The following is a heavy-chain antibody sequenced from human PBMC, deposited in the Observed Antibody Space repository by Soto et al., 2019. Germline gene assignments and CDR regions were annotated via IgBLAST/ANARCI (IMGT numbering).Heavy chain of an antibody. J-gene: IGHJ6*03. CDR2: IYWDDDK. Sequence: QITLKESGPTLVKPTQTLTLTCTFSGFSLSTSGVGVGWIRQPPGKALEWLALIYWDDDKRYSPSLKSRLTITKETSKNQVVLTMTNMDPVDTATYYCAHSRVGYCSSTSCYYYYYMDVWGKGTTVTVSS. V-gene: IGHV2-5*02. CDR3: AHSRVGYCSSTSCYYYYYMDV. CDR1: GFSLSTSGVG. D-gene: IGHD2-2*01.